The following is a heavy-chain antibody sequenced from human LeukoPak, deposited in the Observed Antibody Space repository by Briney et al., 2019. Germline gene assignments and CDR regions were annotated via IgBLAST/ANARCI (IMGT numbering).Heavy chain of an antibody. CDR3: AKAGYSSGWRNFAY. Sequence: PGGSLRLSCAASGFSFSSFGMHWVRQAPGKGLEWVAVISYDGSNKFYADSVKGRFTISRDNSKNTLYLQMNSLRAEDTAVFYCAKAGYSSGWRNFAYWGQGTLVTVSS. CDR2: ISYDGSNK. V-gene: IGHV3-30*18. CDR1: GFSFSSFG. J-gene: IGHJ4*02. D-gene: IGHD6-19*01.